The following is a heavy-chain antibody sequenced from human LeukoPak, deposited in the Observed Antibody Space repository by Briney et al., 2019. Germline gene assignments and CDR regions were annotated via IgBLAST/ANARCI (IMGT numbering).Heavy chain of an antibody. Sequence: SQTLSLTCTVSGGSISSGGYYWSWIRQHPGKGLEWIGYIYYSGSTYYNPSLKSRVTISVDTSKNQFSLKLSSVTAADTAVYYCARGNECSRDAFDIWGQGTMVTVSS. J-gene: IGHJ3*02. V-gene: IGHV4-31*03. CDR2: IYYSGST. D-gene: IGHD2-15*01. CDR3: ARGNECSRDAFDI. CDR1: GGSISSGGYY.